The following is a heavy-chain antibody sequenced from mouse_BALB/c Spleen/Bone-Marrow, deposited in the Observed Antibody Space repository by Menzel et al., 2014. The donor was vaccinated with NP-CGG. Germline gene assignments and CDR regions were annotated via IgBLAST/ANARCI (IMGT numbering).Heavy chain of an antibody. D-gene: IGHD3-2*02. V-gene: IGHV5-9-4*01. CDR2: ISSGGSYT. CDR1: GFTFSSYA. CDR3: ARSPQRDYAMDY. Sequence: EVQVVESGGGLVKPGGSLKLSCAASGFTFSSYAMSWVRQSPEKRLEWVAEISSGGSYTYYPDTVTGRFTISRDNAKNTLCLEMSSLRSEDTAMYYCARSPQRDYAMDYWGQGTSVTASS. J-gene: IGHJ4*01.